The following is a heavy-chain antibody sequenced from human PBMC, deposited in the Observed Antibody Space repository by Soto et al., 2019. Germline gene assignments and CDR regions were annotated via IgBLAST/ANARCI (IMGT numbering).Heavy chain of an antibody. CDR2: IIPIFGTA. J-gene: IGHJ4*02. Sequence: SVKVSCKASGGTFSSYSMSWVRQAPGQGLEWMGGIIPIFGTANYAQKFQGRVTITADKSTSTAYMELSSLRSEDTAVYYCAREVGSGYYYYFDYWGQGTLVTVSS. D-gene: IGHD3-22*01. CDR1: GGTFSSYS. CDR3: AREVGSGYYYYFDY. V-gene: IGHV1-69*06.